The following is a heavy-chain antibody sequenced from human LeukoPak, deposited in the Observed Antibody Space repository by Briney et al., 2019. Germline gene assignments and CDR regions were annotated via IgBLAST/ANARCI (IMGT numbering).Heavy chain of an antibody. V-gene: IGHV3-33*01. CDR1: GFTFSYYG. CDR3: ARSPPNNYFDY. CDR2: IWHDGSKK. J-gene: IGHJ4*02. Sequence: PGRSLRLSCVTSGFTFSYYGMHWVRQAPGKGLEWVAVIWHDGSKKYYADSVKGRFTISRDNSKNTLYLQMNSLRAEDTAVYYCARSPPNNYFDYWGQGTLVTVSS.